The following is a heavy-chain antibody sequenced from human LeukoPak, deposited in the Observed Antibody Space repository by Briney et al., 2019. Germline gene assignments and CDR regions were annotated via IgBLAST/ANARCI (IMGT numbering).Heavy chain of an antibody. CDR1: GVTLSRYA. V-gene: IGHV3-23*01. CDR2: ISPSGDST. CDR3: VRKVYYYMDV. Sequence: GGSLRLSCAASGVTLSRYAAKWVRQAPGRGLEWVSYISPSGDSTVYAESVKGQFTISRDNSKNMLYLQMDSLRAEDTAIYYCVRKVYYYMDVWGKGTTVTVSS. J-gene: IGHJ6*03.